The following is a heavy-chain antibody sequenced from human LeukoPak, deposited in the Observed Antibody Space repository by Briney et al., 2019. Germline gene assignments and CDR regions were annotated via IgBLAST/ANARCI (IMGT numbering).Heavy chain of an antibody. CDR3: ARLTFGGVIGFDY. CDR2: ISSSGSHM. D-gene: IGHD3-16*02. V-gene: IGHV3-48*03. J-gene: IGHJ4*02. CDR1: GFTFSSYE. Sequence: QPGGSLRLSCAASGFTFSSYEMNWVRQAPGKGLEWVSSISSSGSHMYYADSVKGRFTISRDNAKNSLYLQMNSLRVEDTAVYYCARLTFGGVIGFDYWGQGTLVTVSS.